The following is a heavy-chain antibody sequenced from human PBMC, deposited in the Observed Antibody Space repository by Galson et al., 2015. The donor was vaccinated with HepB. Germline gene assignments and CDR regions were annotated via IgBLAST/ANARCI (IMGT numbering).Heavy chain of an antibody. CDR2: ISAYNGNT. CDR1: GYTFTSYG. CDR3: ARFGPGYRSGGSCYYYYYGMDV. V-gene: IGHV1-18*01. Sequence: SVKVSCKASGYTFTSYGISWVRQAPGQGLEWTGWISAYNGNTNYAQKLQGRVTMTTDTSTSTAYMELRSLRSDDTAVYYCARFGPGYRSGGSCYYYYYGMDVWGQGTTVTVSS. D-gene: IGHD2-15*01. J-gene: IGHJ6*02.